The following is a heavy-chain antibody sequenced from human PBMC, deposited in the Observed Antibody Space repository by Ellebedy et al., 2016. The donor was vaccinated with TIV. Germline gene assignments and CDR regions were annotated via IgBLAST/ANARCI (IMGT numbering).Heavy chain of an antibody. J-gene: IGHJ6*02. Sequence: SETLSLTXTVSGGSISSYYWSWIRQPPGKGLEWIGYIYYSGSTNYNPSLKSRVTISVDTSRNQFFLKLSSVTAVDTAVYYCARLGKRDYFHYYGMDVWGQGTTVTVSS. CDR3: ARLGKRDYFHYYGMDV. D-gene: IGHD3-10*01. CDR2: IYYSGST. CDR1: GGSISSYY. V-gene: IGHV4-59*08.